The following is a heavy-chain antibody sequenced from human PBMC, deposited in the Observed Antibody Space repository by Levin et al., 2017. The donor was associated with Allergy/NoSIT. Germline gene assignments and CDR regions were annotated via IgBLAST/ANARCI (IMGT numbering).Heavy chain of an antibody. Sequence: AGESLKISCAASGFPFSSYAMSWVRQAPGKGLEWVSIISASGGSTQYGDSVKGRFTISRDNSKNTLYLQMNSLRVEDTAVYYCAFDFWGQGTLVTVSS. CDR1: GFPFSSYA. CDR3: AFDF. J-gene: IGHJ4*02. CDR2: ISASGGST. V-gene: IGHV3-23*01.